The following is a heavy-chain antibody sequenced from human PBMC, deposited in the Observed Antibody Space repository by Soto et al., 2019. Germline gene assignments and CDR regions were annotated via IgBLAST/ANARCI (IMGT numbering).Heavy chain of an antibody. CDR1: GFTVSSNY. Sequence: EVQLVETGGGLIQPGGSLRLSCAASGFTVSSNYMNWVRQAPGKGLEWVSIIYSDGTTSYADSVKGRFTISRDNFKNTLHLQMNSLRAEDTAVYYCPILSNWGQGTLVTVSS. V-gene: IGHV3-53*02. D-gene: IGHD6-6*01. CDR3: PILSN. CDR2: IYSDGTT. J-gene: IGHJ4*02.